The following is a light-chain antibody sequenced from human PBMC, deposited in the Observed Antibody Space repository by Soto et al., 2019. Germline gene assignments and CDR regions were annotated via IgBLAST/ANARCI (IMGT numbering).Light chain of an antibody. V-gene: IGKV3-20*01. Sequence: EIVFTQSPGTLYLSPGERAALPCRAIQSVSSKFLAWCQQKPGQAPRLIIYAASNRATGIPDRCSGSGAGTEFTLTISRLEPEDVAVDYCPQSGRSPPTFGQGTKVDIK. CDR2: AAS. CDR3: PQSGRSPPT. J-gene: IGKJ1*01. CDR1: QSVSSKF.